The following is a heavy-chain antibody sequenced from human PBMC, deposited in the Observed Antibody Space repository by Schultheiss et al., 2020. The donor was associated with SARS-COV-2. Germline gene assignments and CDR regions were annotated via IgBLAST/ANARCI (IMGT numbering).Heavy chain of an antibody. J-gene: IGHJ6*03. CDR1: GFTFTSSA. V-gene: IGHV1-58*01. Sequence: SVKVSCKASGFTFTSSAVQWVRQARGQRLEWIGWIVVGSGNTNYAQKFQERVTITRDTSISTAYMELSRLRSDDTAVYYCARDFGERYYYYMDVWGKGTTVTVSS. CDR3: ARDFGERYYYYMDV. D-gene: IGHD3-3*01. CDR2: IVVGSGNT.